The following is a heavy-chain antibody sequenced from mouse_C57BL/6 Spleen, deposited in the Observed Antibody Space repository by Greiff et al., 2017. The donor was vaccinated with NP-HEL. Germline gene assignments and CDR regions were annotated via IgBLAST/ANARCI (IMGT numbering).Heavy chain of an antibody. CDR1: GFSLTSYG. D-gene: IGHD1-1*01. V-gene: IGHV2-5*01. CDR3: AKGGLYGSSPYFDY. CDR2: IWRGGST. Sequence: LQESGPGLVQPSQSLSITCTVSGFSLTSYGVHWVRQSPGKGLEWLGVIWRGGSTDYNAAFMSRLSITKDNSKSQVFFKMNSLQADDTAIYYCAKGGLYGSSPYFDYWGQGTTLTVSS. J-gene: IGHJ2*01.